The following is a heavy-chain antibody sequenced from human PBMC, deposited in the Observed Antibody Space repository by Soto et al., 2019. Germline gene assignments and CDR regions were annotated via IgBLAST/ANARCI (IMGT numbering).Heavy chain of an antibody. J-gene: IGHJ3*02. V-gene: IGHV4-4*07. D-gene: IGHD2-21*01. Sequence: SETLSLTCTVSGASISGYYWSWIRKSAGKGLEWIGRIYATGTTDYNPSLKSRVMMSVDTSKKQFSLRLRSVTAADTAMYYCASEGAGRAPINIWGPETMVTVSS. CDR1: GASISGYY. CDR3: ASEGAGRAPINI. CDR2: IYATGTT.